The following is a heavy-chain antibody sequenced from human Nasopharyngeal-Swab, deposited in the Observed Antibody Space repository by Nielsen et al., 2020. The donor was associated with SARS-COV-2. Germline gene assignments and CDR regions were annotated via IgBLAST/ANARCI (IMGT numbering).Heavy chain of an antibody. D-gene: IGHD1-26*01. CDR2: ISYDGSNK. Sequence: GESLKISYAASGFTFSSYAMHWVRQAPGKGLEWVAVISYDGSNKYYADSVKGRFTISRDNSKNTLYLQMNSLRAEDTAVYYCARVLGDYGDSWGQGTLVTVSS. J-gene: IGHJ4*02. CDR3: ARVLGDYGDS. CDR1: GFTFSSYA. V-gene: IGHV3-30-3*01.